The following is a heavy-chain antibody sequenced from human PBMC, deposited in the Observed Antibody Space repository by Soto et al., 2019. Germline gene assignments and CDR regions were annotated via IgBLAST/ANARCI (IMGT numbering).Heavy chain of an antibody. J-gene: IGHJ5*02. CDR2: INPNSGDT. V-gene: IGHV1-2*02. CDR1: GYTFTGYY. D-gene: IGHD6-6*01. CDR3: AKDLTRQLAYWLDP. Sequence: ASVKVSCKASGYTFTGYYVHWVRQAPGQGLEWMGWINPNSGDTYLAQRFQGRVTMNRDTSIATAYLTLTSLTSDDTALYYCAKDLTRQLAYWLDPWGQGTQVTAPQ.